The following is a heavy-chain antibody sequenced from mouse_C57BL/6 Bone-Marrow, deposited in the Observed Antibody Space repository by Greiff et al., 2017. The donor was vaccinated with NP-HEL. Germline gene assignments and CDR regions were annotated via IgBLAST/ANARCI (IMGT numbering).Heavy chain of an antibody. CDR1: GFNIKDDY. CDR2: IDPENGDT. Sequence: EVQLKQSGAELVRPGASVKLSCTASGFNIKDDYMHWVKQRPEQGLEWIGWIDPENGDTEYASKFQGKATITADTSSNTAYLQLSSLTSEDTAVYYCTTYDYDVRYAMDYWGQGTSVTVSS. D-gene: IGHD2-4*01. V-gene: IGHV14-4*01. CDR3: TTYDYDVRYAMDY. J-gene: IGHJ4*01.